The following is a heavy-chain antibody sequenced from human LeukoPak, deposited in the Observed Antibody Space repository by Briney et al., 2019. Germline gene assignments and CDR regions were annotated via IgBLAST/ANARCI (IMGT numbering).Heavy chain of an antibody. CDR1: GYTFTTYY. CDR2: INPSGGST. V-gene: IGHV1-46*01. CDR3: ARGGMGIQLWPFDY. Sequence: ASVKVSCKASGYTFTTYYLHWVRQAPGQGLEWMGIINPSGGSTTYAQKFQGRLTMTRDTSTSTLYMELSGLRSEDTALYCCARGGMGIQLWPFDYWGQGTLVTVSS. J-gene: IGHJ4*02. D-gene: IGHD5-18*01.